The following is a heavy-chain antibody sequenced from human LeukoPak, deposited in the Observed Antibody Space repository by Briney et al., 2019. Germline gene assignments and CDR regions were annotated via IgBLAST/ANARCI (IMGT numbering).Heavy chain of an antibody. V-gene: IGHV1-2*02. D-gene: IGHD6-19*01. J-gene: IGHJ4*02. CDR2: INPNSGDT. CDR1: GYTLTELS. CDR3: ARDKSGSSGWYSYFDY. Sequence: AASVKVSCKVSGYTLTELSMHWVRQAPGQGLEWMGWINPNSGDTNYAQKFQGRVTMTRDTSISTAYMELSRLRSDDTAVYYCARDKSGSSGWYSYFDYWGQGTLVTVSS.